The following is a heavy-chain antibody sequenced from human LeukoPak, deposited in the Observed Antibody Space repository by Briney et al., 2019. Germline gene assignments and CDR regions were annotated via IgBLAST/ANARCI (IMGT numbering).Heavy chain of an antibody. J-gene: IGHJ4*02. CDR2: IYYSGST. CDR1: GGSISSSSYY. V-gene: IGHV4-39*01. CDR3: ARGNYDSSGYPNLWY. D-gene: IGHD3-22*01. Sequence: SETLSLTCTVSGGSISSSSYYWGWIRQPPGKGLEWIGGIYYSGSTYYNPSLKSRVTISVDTSKNQFSLKLSSVTAADTAVYYCARGNYDSSGYPNLWYWGQGTLVTVSS.